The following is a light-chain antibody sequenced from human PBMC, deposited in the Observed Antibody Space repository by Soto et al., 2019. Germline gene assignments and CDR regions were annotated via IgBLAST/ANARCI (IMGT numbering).Light chain of an antibody. CDR2: GAS. CDR1: QSISSNY. CDR3: EQYGSCPRT. V-gene: IGKV3-20*01. Sequence: EIVLTQSPGTLSMSPGERATLSCRASQSISSNYLAWYQQKPGQAPRLLIYGASSRATGIPDRFSGSGSGTDFTLTISRLEAEEVAVYYCEQYGSCPRTFGQGTKVEFK. J-gene: IGKJ1*01.